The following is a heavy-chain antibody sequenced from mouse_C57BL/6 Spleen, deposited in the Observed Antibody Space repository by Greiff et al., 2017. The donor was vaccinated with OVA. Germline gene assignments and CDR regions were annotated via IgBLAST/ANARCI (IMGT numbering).Heavy chain of an antibody. J-gene: IGHJ1*03. V-gene: IGHV1-82*01. D-gene: IGHD4-1*01. CDR3: AREGTGTSWYFDV. CDR1: GYAFSSSW. Sequence: QVQLQQSGPELVKPGASVNISCKASGYAFSSSWLNWVKQGPGKGLEWIGRIYPGDGDTNYNGKFKGKATLTADKSSSTAYMQLSSLTSEDSAVYFCAREGTGTSWYFDVWGTGTTVTVSS. CDR2: IYPGDGDT.